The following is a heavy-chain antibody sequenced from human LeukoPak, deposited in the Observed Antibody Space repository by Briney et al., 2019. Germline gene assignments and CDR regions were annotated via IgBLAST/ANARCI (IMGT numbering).Heavy chain of an antibody. CDR2: ISAYNGNT. CDR1: GYTFTSYG. D-gene: IGHD3-3*01. CDR3: ARDGAYPMGKYYDFLSGYPPLDY. V-gene: IGHV1-18*01. J-gene: IGHJ4*02. Sequence: ASVKVSCKASGYTFTSYGISWVRQAPGQGLEWMGWISAYNGNTNYAQKLQGRVTMTTDTSKSTAYMELRSLRSDDTAVYYCARDGAYPMGKYYDFLSGYPPLDYWGQGTLVTVSS.